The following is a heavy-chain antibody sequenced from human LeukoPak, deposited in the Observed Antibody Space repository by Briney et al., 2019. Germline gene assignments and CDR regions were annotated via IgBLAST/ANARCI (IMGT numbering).Heavy chain of an antibody. D-gene: IGHD5-12*01. CDR2: IYYSGST. CDR1: GGSISSSSSY. J-gene: IGHJ5*02. Sequence: SETLSLTCTVSGGSISSSSSYWGWIRQPPGKGLEWIGSIYYSGSTYYNPSLKSRVTISVDTSKNQFSLKLSSVTAADTAVYYCARHASPPVDIVATFWFDPWGQGTLVTVSS. V-gene: IGHV4-39*01. CDR3: ARHASPPVDIVATFWFDP.